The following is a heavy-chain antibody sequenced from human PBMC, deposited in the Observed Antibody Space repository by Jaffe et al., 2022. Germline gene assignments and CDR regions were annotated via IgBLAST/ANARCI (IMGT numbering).Heavy chain of an antibody. Sequence: EVQLVESGGGLVQPGGSLRLSCAASGFTFSSYAMSWVRQAPGKGLEWVSAISGSGGSTYYADSVKGRFTISRDNSKNTLYLQMNSLRAEDTAVYYCAKDLKQLVPDYYYYMDVWGKGTTVTVSS. V-gene: IGHV3-23*04. CDR1: GFTFSSYA. CDR3: AKDLKQLVPDYYYYMDV. D-gene: IGHD6-6*01. CDR2: ISGSGGST. J-gene: IGHJ6*03.